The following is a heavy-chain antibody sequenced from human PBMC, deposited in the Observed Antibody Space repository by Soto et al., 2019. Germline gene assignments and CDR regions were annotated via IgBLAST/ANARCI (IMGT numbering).Heavy chain of an antibody. Sequence: EVQLLESGGGLVQPGGSLRLSCAASGFTFSSYAMSWVRQAPGKGLEWVSAISGSGGSTYYADSVKGRFTISRDNSKNRRYLQMTSLRAEDTAVYECAKDDDTARFGGNPLWGQGTLVTVSS. CDR2: ISGSGGST. V-gene: IGHV3-23*01. CDR1: GFTFSSYA. CDR3: AKDDDTARFGGNPL. J-gene: IGHJ4*02. D-gene: IGHD3-10*02.